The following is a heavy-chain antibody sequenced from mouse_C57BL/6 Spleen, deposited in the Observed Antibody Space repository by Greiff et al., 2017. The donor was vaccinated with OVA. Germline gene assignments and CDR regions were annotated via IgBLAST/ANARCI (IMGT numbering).Heavy chain of an antibody. CDR3: ARLGRGYYAMDY. V-gene: IGHV5-9*01. CDR2: ISGGGGNT. D-gene: IGHD4-1*01. Sequence: EVKLVESGGGLVKPGGSLKLSCAASGFTFSSYTMSWVRQTPEKRLEWVATISGGGGNTYYPDSVKGRFTISRDNAKNTLYLQMSSLRSEDTALYYCARLGRGYYAMDYWGQGTSVTVSS. CDR1: GFTFSSYT. J-gene: IGHJ4*01.